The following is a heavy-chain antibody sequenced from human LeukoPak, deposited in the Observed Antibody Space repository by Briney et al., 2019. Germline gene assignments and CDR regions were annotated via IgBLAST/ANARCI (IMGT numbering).Heavy chain of an antibody. CDR1: GGSISSSNW. D-gene: IGHD6-13*01. J-gene: IGHJ3*02. CDR3: VTGYSSSWYFAFDI. Sequence: SETLSLTCAVSGGSISSSNWWSWVRQPPGKGLEWIGEIYHSGSTNYNPSLKSRVTISVDKSKNQFSLKLSSVTAADTAVYYCVTGYSSSWYFAFDIWGQGTMVTVSS. CDR2: IYHSGST. V-gene: IGHV4-4*02.